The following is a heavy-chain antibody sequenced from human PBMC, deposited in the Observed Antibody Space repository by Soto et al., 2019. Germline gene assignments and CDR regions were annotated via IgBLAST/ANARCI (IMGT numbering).Heavy chain of an antibody. CDR2: IYYSGST. V-gene: IGHV4-59*01. Sequence: SETLSLTCTVSGGSINGFYWSWIRQPPGKGLEWIGYIYYSGSTSYNPSLKSRVTISVDTSKNQFSLKLSSVTAADTAVYYCARGLGYCSGGSCYPGWFDPWGQVTLVTVSS. J-gene: IGHJ5*02. CDR3: ARGLGYCSGGSCYPGWFDP. CDR1: GGSINGFY. D-gene: IGHD2-15*01.